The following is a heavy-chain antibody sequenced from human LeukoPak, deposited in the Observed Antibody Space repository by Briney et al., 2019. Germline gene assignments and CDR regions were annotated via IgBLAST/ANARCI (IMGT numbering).Heavy chain of an antibody. J-gene: IGHJ4*02. CDR3: ARDWFHAIDY. D-gene: IGHD2/OR15-2a*01. CDR2: ISSSGSTI. Sequence: GGSLRLSCTASGFSFDDYAMHWVRQAPGKGLEWVSYISSSGSTIYYADSVKGRFTISRDNAKNSLYLQMNSLRAEDTAVYYCARDWFHAIDYWGQGTLVTVSS. V-gene: IGHV3-48*03. CDR1: GFSFDDYA.